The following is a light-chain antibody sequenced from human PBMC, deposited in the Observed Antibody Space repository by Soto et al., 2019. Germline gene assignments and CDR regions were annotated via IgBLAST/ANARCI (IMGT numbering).Light chain of an antibody. CDR3: QQYGTSPVT. CDR1: QSVSSS. CDR2: AAS. J-gene: IGKJ1*01. V-gene: IGKV3-20*01. Sequence: EVVLTQSPGTLSLSPGERATLSCRASQSVSSSLAWYQQKPGQAPSLLIYAASSRATGIPDRFSGTGSGAEFTLTISRLEPEDFAMYYCQQYGTSPVTFGQGTKVEIK.